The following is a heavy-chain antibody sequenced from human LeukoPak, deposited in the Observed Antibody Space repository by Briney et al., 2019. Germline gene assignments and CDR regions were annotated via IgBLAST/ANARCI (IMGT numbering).Heavy chain of an antibody. CDR1: GFTFSSYS. D-gene: IGHD2-8*01. CDR2: ISSSSSYI. Sequence: GGSLRLSCAASGFTFSSYSMNWVRQAPGKGLEWVSSISSSSSYIYYADSVKGRFTISRDNATNSLYLQMNSLRAEDTAVYYCARDLMVYATAGLDYWGQGTLVTVSS. CDR3: ARDLMVYATAGLDY. V-gene: IGHV3-21*01. J-gene: IGHJ4*02.